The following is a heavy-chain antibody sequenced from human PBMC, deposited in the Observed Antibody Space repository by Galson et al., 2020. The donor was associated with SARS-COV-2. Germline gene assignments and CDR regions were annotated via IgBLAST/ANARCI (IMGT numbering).Heavy chain of an antibody. J-gene: IGHJ4*02. CDR2: IYYSGNT. CDR1: GYSISSGYY. D-gene: IGHD1-26*01. Sequence: ASETLSLTCTVSGYSISSGYYWAWIRQPPGKGLAWIGTIYYSGNTYYNPSLKSRVTISVDTSKNQFSMSLSSLTAADTAVYFCARVFRFSGSYYFDYWGQGTLVSVSS. CDR3: ARVFRFSGSYYFDY. V-gene: IGHV4-38-2*02.